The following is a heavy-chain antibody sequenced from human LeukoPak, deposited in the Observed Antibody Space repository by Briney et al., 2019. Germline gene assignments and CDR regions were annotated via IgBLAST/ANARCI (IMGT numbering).Heavy chain of an antibody. CDR3: ARGTWSGYGVYFDH. CDR2: ISSSSTYI. V-gene: IGHV3-21*01. Sequence: GGSLRLSCAASGFTSSSYSMNWVRQAPGKGLEWVSSISSSSTYIYYVDLVKGRFTISRDNAKNSLYLQMNSLRAEDTALYYCARGTWSGYGVYFDHWGQGTLVTVSS. CDR1: GFTSSSYS. J-gene: IGHJ4*02. D-gene: IGHD3-3*01.